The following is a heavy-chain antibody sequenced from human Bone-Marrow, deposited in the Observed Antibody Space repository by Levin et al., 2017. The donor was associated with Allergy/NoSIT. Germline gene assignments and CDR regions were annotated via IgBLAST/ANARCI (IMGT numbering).Heavy chain of an antibody. J-gene: IGHJ4*02. CDR1: GFTFSNYA. CDR3: VSYRDGPYIPIAY. D-gene: IGHD2-21*01. Sequence: PGESLKISCVVSGFTFSNYAMSWIRQSPDKGLEWISIISGYSNTIYYADSVRGRFTISRDNSRNTLYLQMNSLRAEDTALYYCVSYRDGPYIPIAYWGQGTLVTVSS. CDR2: ISGYSNTI. V-gene: IGHV3-23*01.